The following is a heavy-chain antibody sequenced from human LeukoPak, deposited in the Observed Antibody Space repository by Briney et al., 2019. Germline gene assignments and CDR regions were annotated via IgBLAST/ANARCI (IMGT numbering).Heavy chain of an antibody. J-gene: IGHJ5*02. V-gene: IGHV1-18*01. Sequence: ASVKVSCKASGYTFTTFGISWVRQAPGQGLEWMGWISTYNGNTNYAQKLQGRVTMTTDTSTSTAYMELRSLRSDDTAVYFCTRFVAMRRQLVLDWLDPWGQGTLVTVSS. CDR3: TRFVAMRRQLVLDWLDP. D-gene: IGHD6-13*01. CDR2: ISTYNGNT. CDR1: GYTFTTFG.